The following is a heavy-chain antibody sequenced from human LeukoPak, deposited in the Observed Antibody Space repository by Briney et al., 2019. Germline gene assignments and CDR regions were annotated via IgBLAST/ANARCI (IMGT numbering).Heavy chain of an antibody. CDR2: INHSGST. V-gene: IGHV4-34*01. CDR3: ARWHYYDSSGYKRRGYYFDY. J-gene: IGHJ4*02. CDR1: GGSFSGYY. D-gene: IGHD3-22*01. Sequence: SETLSLTCAVYGGSFSGYYWSWIRQPPGKGLERIGEINHSGSTNYNPSLKSRVTISVDMSKNQFSLKLSSVTAADTAVYYCARWHYYDSSGYKRRGYYFDYWGQGTLVTVSS.